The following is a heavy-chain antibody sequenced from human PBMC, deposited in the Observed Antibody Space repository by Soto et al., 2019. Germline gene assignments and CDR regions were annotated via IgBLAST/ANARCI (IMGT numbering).Heavy chain of an antibody. V-gene: IGHV3-30-3*01. CDR3: ASYGYYDSSGYLDY. CDR1: GFTFSSYA. CDR2: ISYDGSNK. D-gene: IGHD3-22*01. Sequence: ESGGGVVQPGRSLRLSCAASGFTFSSYAMHWVRQAPGKGLEWVAVISYDGSNKYYADSVKGRFTISRDNSKNTLYLQMNSLRAEDTAVYYCASYGYYDSSGYLDYWGQVTLVTVSS. J-gene: IGHJ4*02.